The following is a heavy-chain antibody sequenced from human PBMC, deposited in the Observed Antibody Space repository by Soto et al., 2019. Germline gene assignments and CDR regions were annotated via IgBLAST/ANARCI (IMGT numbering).Heavy chain of an antibody. CDR2: ISAYNGNT. CDR1: GYTFTSYG. D-gene: IGHD3-10*01. V-gene: IGHV1-18*01. Sequence: ASVKVSCKASGYTFTSYGISWVRQAPGQGLEWMGWISAYNGNTNYAQKLQGRVNMTTDTCTSTAYMELRSLRSDDTAVYYCARDRTVWFGELGRAFDIWGQGTMVTVSS. J-gene: IGHJ3*02. CDR3: ARDRTVWFGELGRAFDI.